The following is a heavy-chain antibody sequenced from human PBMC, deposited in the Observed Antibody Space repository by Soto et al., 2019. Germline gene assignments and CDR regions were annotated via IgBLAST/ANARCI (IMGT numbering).Heavy chain of an antibody. J-gene: IGHJ5*02. CDR2: INPNSGGT. Sequence: GASVKVSCKASGYTFTGYYMHWVRQAPGQGLEWMGWINPNSGGTNYAQKFQGRVTMTRDTSISTAYMELSRLRSDDTAVYYCARDSYDGSGSYYNGLNWFDPWGQGTLVTVS. V-gene: IGHV1-2*02. D-gene: IGHD3-10*01. CDR1: GYTFTGYY. CDR3: ARDSYDGSGSYYNGLNWFDP.